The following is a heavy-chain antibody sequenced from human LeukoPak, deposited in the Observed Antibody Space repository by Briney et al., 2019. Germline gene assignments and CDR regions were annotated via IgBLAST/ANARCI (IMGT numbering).Heavy chain of an antibody. J-gene: IGHJ4*02. CDR2: INYSGST. CDR3: AREIYDTSGYYFDY. D-gene: IGHD3-22*01. CDR1: GGSISSND. Sequence: SETLSLTCTVSGGSISSNDWSWIRQPPGRGLEWIGYINYSGSTNYNPSLKSRVTISVDTSNNQFSLKLSSVTAADTAVYYCAREIYDTSGYYFDYWGQGTLVTVSS. V-gene: IGHV4-59*01.